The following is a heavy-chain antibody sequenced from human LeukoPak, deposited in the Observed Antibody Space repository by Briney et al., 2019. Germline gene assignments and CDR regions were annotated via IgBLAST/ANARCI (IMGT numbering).Heavy chain of an antibody. CDR2: VYTSGST. V-gene: IGHV4-4*07. Sequence: SETLSLTCTVSGGSISGYYWSWIRQPAGKGLEWIGRVYTSGSTNYNPSLKSRVTMSVDTSKNQFSLKLSSVTAADTAVYYCARVRTYYDILTGYSDNAFDIWGQGTMVTVSS. CDR1: GGSISGYY. D-gene: IGHD3-9*01. CDR3: ARVRTYYDILTGYSDNAFDI. J-gene: IGHJ3*02.